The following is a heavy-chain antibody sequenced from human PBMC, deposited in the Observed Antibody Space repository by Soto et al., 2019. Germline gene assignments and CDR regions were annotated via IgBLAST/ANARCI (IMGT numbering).Heavy chain of an antibody. J-gene: IGHJ4*02. Sequence: QVQLVQSGAEVKEPGSSVKVSCKATGDLFNNYAFNWVRQAPGQGLEWMGRISPLFSTTNYAQKFQGRVTIGADELTTIVYLEVSNLESEDTAMYDWAASSSLAAAGYFKFWGQGTLVTVSP. D-gene: IGHD6-13*01. V-gene: IGHV1-69*01. CDR1: GDLFNNYA. CDR2: ISPLFSTT. CDR3: AASSSLAAAGYFKF.